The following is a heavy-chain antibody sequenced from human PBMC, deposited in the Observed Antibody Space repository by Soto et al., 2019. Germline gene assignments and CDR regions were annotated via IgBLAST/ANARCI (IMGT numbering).Heavy chain of an antibody. CDR2: IIPILGIA. D-gene: IGHD6-19*01. CDR3: ASHHFPAEILRNEVYNTAVAYDY. V-gene: IGHV1-69*02. J-gene: IGHJ4*02. CDR1: GDTFSSYT. Sequence: ASVKVSCKDSGDTFSSYTISWVRQAPGQGLEWMGRIIPILGIANYAQKFQGRVTITADKSTSTAYMELSSLRSEDTAVYYCASHHFPAEILRNEVYNTAVAYDYWGQGTLVTVSS.